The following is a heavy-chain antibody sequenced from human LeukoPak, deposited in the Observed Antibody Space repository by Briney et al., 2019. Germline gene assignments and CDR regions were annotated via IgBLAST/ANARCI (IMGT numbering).Heavy chain of an antibody. CDR1: GNYW. V-gene: IGHV3-53*01. CDR2: IYSGGST. Sequence: GGSLRLSCVASGNYWMHWVRQAPGKGLEWVSVIYSGGSTYYADSVKGRFTISRDNSKNTLYLQMNSLRAEDTAVYYCARHHCGGDCYPYDAFDIWGQGTMVTVSS. D-gene: IGHD2-21*02. J-gene: IGHJ3*02. CDR3: ARHHCGGDCYPYDAFDI.